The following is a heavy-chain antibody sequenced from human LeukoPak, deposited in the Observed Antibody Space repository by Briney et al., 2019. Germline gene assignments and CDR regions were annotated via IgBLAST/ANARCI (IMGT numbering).Heavy chain of an antibody. CDR2: INPNSGGT. CDR1: RYTLTGYY. D-gene: IGHD4-23*01. J-gene: IGHJ3*02. Sequence: ASVKVSCKASRYTLTGYYFHWVRQAPGQGLEWMGWINPNSGGTNYAQKFQGRVTMTRDTSISTIYMELGRLRLDDTAVFYCATTGYGGTYDAFDIWGQGTMVTVSS. CDR3: ATTGYGGTYDAFDI. V-gene: IGHV1-2*02.